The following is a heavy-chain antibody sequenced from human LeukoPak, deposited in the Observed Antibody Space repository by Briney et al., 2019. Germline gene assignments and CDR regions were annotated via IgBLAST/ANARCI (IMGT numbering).Heavy chain of an antibody. CDR1: GYSFSSYG. V-gene: IGHV1-18*01. CDR3: ARDPGIAVAGRGFDY. Sequence: ASVKVSCKASGYSFSSYGISWVRQAPGQGLEWMGWISASNGNTNYAQKLQGRVTMTTDTSTSTAYMELRSLRSDDTAVYYCARDPGIAVAGRGFDYWGQGTLVTVSS. CDR2: ISASNGNT. J-gene: IGHJ4*02. D-gene: IGHD6-19*01.